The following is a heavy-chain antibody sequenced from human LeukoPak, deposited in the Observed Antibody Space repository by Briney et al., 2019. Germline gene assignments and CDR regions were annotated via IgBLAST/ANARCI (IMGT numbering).Heavy chain of an antibody. CDR1: GGTFSSYA. Sequence: ASVKVSCKASGGTFSSYAISWVRQAPGQGLEWMGRIIPILGIANYAQKFQGRVTIIADKSTSTAYMELSSLRSEDTAVYYCARVPSSSSSPIDYWGQGTLVTVSS. J-gene: IGHJ4*02. CDR3: ARVPSSSSSPIDY. V-gene: IGHV1-69*04. D-gene: IGHD6-6*01. CDR2: IIPILGIA.